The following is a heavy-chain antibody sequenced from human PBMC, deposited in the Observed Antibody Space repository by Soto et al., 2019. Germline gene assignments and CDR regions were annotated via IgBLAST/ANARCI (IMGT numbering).Heavy chain of an antibody. V-gene: IGHV1-46*01. Sequence: GASVKVSCKASGYTFTSYYMHGVRQAPGRGLEWMGIINPSGGSTSYAQKFQGRVTMTRDTSTSTVYMELSSLRSEDTAVYYCARGVFGAYGGNSTFDYWGQGTQVTVSS. CDR3: ARGVFGAYGGNSTFDY. J-gene: IGHJ4*02. CDR1: GYTFTSYY. CDR2: INPSGGST. D-gene: IGHD4-17*01.